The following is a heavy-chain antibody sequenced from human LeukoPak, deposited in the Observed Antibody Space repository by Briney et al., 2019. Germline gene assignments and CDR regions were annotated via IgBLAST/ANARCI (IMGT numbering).Heavy chain of an antibody. CDR1: GGSISSGSYY. CDR3: ARERDYYDP. D-gene: IGHD3-22*01. CDR2: IYTSGST. V-gene: IGHV4-61*02. Sequence: PSETLSLTCTVSGGSISSGSYYWSWIRQPAGKGLEWIGRIYTSGSTNYNPSLKSRVTISVDTSKNQFSLKLSSVTAADTAVHYCARERDYYDPWGQGTLVTVSS. J-gene: IGHJ4*02.